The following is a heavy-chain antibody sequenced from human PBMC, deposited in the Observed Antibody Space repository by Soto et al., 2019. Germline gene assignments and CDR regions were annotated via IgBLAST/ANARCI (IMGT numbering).Heavy chain of an antibody. J-gene: IGHJ4*02. D-gene: IGHD5-18*01. Sequence: SETLSLTCTVSGGSISSYYWSWIRQPPGKGLEWIGYIYYSGSTSYNPSLKSRVTISVDTSKNQFSLKLSSVTAADTAVYYCARHVSGSYGPVFNYWGQGTLVTVSS. V-gene: IGHV4-59*08. CDR2: IYYSGST. CDR3: ARHVSGSYGPVFNY. CDR1: GGSISSYY.